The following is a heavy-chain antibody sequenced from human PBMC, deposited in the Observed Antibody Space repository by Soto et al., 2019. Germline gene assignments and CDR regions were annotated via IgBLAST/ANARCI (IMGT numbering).Heavy chain of an antibody. V-gene: IGHV1-3*01. Sequence: QVQLVQSGAEVKKPGASVRVSCKASGCTFSTYALHWVRQAPGQRLEWMGWINAGNGNTKYSQTFQGRVTFTRDTSASTAYMELSSLRSEDTAVFYCASPSYGSGNFYWGQGTLVTVSS. D-gene: IGHD3-10*01. CDR1: GCTFSTYA. J-gene: IGHJ4*02. CDR2: INAGNGNT. CDR3: ASPSYGSGNFY.